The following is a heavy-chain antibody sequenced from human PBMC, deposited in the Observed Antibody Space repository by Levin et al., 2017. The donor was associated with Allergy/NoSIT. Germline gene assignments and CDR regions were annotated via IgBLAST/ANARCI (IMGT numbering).Heavy chain of an antibody. CDR3: ARRPGTAATSYYFDY. V-gene: IGHV3-74*01. Sequence: GGSLRLSCVASGFTFSSSWMHWVRQVPGKGLVWVSLISSDGSDTRYADSVKGRFTISRDNAKNTVYLQMNSLRAEDAAVDYCARRPGTAATSYYFDYWGQGTLVTVSS. D-gene: IGHD6-25*01. J-gene: IGHJ4*02. CDR2: ISSDGSDT. CDR1: GFTFSSSW.